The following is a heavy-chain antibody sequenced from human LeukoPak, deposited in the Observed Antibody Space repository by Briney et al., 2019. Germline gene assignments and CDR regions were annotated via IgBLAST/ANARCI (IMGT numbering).Heavy chain of an antibody. CDR3: ARVVSYDSPDP. Sequence: ASVKVSCKGYGYTFINHDIDWVRQAAGQGLEWMGWMNSNSGNTGYAQKLQGRVTMTTDTPASTAYMELRSLRSDDTAVYYCARVVSYDSPDPWGQGTLVTVPS. CDR2: MNSNSGNT. J-gene: IGHJ5*02. V-gene: IGHV1-8*02. CDR1: GYTFINHD. D-gene: IGHD3-22*01.